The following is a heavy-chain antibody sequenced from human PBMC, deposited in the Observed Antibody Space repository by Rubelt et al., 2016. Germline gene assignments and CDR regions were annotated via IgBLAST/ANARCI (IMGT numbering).Heavy chain of an antibody. V-gene: IGHV3-33*01. J-gene: IGHJ6*02. D-gene: IGHD3-10*01. CDR1: GFTFSSYG. CDR3: ARYSSTPEGGSGSNYGMDV. Sequence: VQLVESGGGLVKPGRSLRLSCAASGFTFSSYGMHWVRQAPGKGLEWVAVIWYDGSNKYYADSVKGRFTISRDNSKNTLYLQMNSLRAEETAVDYCARYSSTPEGGSGSNYGMDVWGQGTTVTVSS. CDR2: IWYDGSNK.